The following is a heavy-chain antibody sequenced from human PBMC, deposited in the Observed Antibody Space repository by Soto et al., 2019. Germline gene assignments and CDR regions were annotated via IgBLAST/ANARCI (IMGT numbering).Heavy chain of an antibody. CDR2: ISYDGSNK. Sequence: QVQLVESGGGVVQPGRSLRLSCAASGFTFSSYGMHWVRQAPGKGLEWVAVISYDGSNKYYADSVKGRFTISRDNSKNTLYRQRNSLRAEYTAVYYCAKDRRPNYYYGMDVWGQGTTVTVSS. CDR1: GFTFSSYG. D-gene: IGHD6-25*01. J-gene: IGHJ6*02. CDR3: AKDRRPNYYYGMDV. V-gene: IGHV3-30*18.